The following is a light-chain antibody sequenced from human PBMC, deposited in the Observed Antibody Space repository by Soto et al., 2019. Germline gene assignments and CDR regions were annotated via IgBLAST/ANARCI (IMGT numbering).Light chain of an antibody. V-gene: IGKV3-20*01. CDR3: QQYGSSPQT. CDR2: GAS. CDR1: QSVINNY. J-gene: IGKJ1*01. Sequence: EIVLTQSPGTLSLSPGERATLSCRASQSVINNYLAWYQQKPGQAPRLLIYGASSRATGIPDRFSGSGSVTDFTLTISRLEPEDFAVYYCQQYGSSPQTFGQGTKVEIK.